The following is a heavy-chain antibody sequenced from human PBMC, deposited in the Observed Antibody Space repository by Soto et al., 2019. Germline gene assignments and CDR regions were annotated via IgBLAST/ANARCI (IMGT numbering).Heavy chain of an antibody. V-gene: IGHV1-8*01. D-gene: IGHD3-3*01. CDR2: MNPNSGNT. Sequence: EWMGWMNPNSGNTGYAQKFQGRVTMTRNTSISTAYMELSSLRSEDTAVYYCARGGANYYDFWSGYWAGAFDIWGQGTMVTVSS. CDR3: ARGGANYYDFWSGYWAGAFDI. J-gene: IGHJ3*02.